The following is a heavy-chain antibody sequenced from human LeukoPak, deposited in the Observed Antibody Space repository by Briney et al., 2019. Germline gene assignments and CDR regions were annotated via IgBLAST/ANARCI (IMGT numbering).Heavy chain of an antibody. J-gene: IGHJ4*02. V-gene: IGHV1-18*01. D-gene: IGHD3-22*01. CDR1: GGTFTDYS. CDR3: ARAHPEYYDSSGYNPLDF. CDR2: ISAYSGNT. Sequence: ASVTVSCKAPGGTFTDYSISWVRQAPGQGLEWMGWISAYSGNTNYAQKLQGRVTMTTDTSTSTAYMELRSLRSDDTAVYYCARAHPEYYDSSGYNPLDFWGQGTLVTVSS.